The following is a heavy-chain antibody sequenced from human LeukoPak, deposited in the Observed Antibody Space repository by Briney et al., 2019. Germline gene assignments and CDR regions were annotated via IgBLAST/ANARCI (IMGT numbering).Heavy chain of an antibody. CDR3: ARPARGGHFDY. CDR2: IYYSGST. Sequence: PSETLSLTRTVSGGSISSYYWSWIRQPPGKGLEWIGYIYYSGSTNYNPSLKSRVTISVDTSKNQFSLKLSSVTAADTAVYYCARPARGGHFDYWGQGTLVTVSS. CDR1: GGSISSYY. J-gene: IGHJ4*02. V-gene: IGHV4-59*08. D-gene: IGHD6-25*01.